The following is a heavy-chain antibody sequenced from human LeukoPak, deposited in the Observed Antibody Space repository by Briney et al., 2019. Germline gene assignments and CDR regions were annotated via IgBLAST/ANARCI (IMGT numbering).Heavy chain of an antibody. V-gene: IGHV4-61*01. CDR3: VRMMVRRVEGDY. CDR2: IYYSGST. CDR1: GGSVSSRSYY. Sequence: SETLSLTCTVSGGSVSSRSYYWSWIRQPPGKGLEWIGYIYYSGSTNYNPSLTSRVTMSVDTSKNQFSLKLTSVTAADTAVYYCVRMMVRRVEGDYWGQGTLVTVSS. D-gene: IGHD3-10*01. J-gene: IGHJ4*02.